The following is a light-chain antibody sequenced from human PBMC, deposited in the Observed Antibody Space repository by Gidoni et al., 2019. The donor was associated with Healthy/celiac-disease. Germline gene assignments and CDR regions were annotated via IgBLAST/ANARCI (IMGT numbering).Light chain of an antibody. CDR2: GAS. CDR3: QQYDNWPPLLT. V-gene: IGKV3-15*01. Sequence: EIVMTQPPATLSVSPGERATLSCRASQSVSSNLAWYQQKPGQSPRLLIYGASTRATGIPARFSGSGSGTEFTLTISSLQSEDFAVYYCQQYDNWPPLLTFGPGTKLEIK. J-gene: IGKJ3*01. CDR1: QSVSSN.